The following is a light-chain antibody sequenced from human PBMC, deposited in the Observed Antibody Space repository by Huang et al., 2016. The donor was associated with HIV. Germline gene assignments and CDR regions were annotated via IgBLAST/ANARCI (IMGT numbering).Light chain of an antibody. J-gene: IGKJ1*01. CDR2: WAS. CDR3: QQYYSSLWT. V-gene: IGKV4-1*01. Sequence: DVVMTQSQDSLTVSLGERATIHCKSSQSLLYISNNKNYLNWYQQKPGQPPKLLIYWASVRESGVPDRFSGSGSGTNFTLTIDSLQAEDMALYYCQQYYSSLWTFGQGTKVQIK. CDR1: QSLLYISNNKNY.